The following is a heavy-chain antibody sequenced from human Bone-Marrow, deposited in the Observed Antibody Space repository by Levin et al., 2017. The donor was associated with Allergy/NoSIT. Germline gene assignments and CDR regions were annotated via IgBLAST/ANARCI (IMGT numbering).Heavy chain of an antibody. D-gene: IGHD3-10*01. CDR2: IYSGGSS. Sequence: GESLKISCAASGFTISNNYMTWVRQAPGKGLEWVSLIYSGGSSYYADFVKGRFTISRDNSKNTLYLQMNSLRAEDTAVYYCATGIRYQLLFDCWGQGTLVTVSS. CDR1: GFTISNNY. V-gene: IGHV3-53*01. J-gene: IGHJ4*02. CDR3: ATGIRYQLLFDC.